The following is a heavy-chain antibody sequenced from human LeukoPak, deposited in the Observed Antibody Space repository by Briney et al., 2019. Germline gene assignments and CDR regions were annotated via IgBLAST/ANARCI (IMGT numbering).Heavy chain of an antibody. CDR1: GFTFSSYA. Sequence: GGSLRLSCAASGFTFSSYAMSWVRQAPGKGLEWVSAISGSGGSTYYADSVKGRFTISRDNSKNTLYLQMNSLRAEDTAVYYCAKRYYDFWSGYYGLWGQGTLVTVSS. J-gene: IGHJ4*02. D-gene: IGHD3-3*01. CDR2: ISGSGGST. CDR3: AKRYYDFWSGYYGL. V-gene: IGHV3-23*01.